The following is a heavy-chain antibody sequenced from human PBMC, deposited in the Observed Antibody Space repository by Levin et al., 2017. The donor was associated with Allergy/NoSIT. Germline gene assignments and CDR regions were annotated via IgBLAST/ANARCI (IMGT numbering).Heavy chain of an antibody. Sequence: PGGSLRLSCVVSGFTFSDFTMHWVRQTPGRGLEWVALILHDGSNKYYADSVRGRFTISRDNSRNTLYLQLDSLRTEDTGVYYCARDFQSLLYYFDYWGQGTLVAVSS. D-gene: IGHD2-8*01. CDR3: ARDFQSLLYYFDY. CDR2: ILHDGSNK. J-gene: IGHJ4*02. V-gene: IGHV3-30-3*01. CDR1: GFTFSDFT.